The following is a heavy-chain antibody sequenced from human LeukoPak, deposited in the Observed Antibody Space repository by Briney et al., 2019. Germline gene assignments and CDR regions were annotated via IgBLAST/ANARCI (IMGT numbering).Heavy chain of an antibody. CDR3: ARGVLRLSVTAYYYYYGMDV. CDR2: MNPNSGNT. CDR1: GYTFTSYD. D-gene: IGHD4-17*01. Sequence: GASVKVSCKASGYTFTSYDINWVRQATGQGLEWMGWMNPNSGNTGYAQKFQGRVTMTRNTSISTAYMELSSLRSEDTAVYYCARGVLRLSVTAYYYYYGMDVWGQGTTVTVSS. J-gene: IGHJ6*02. V-gene: IGHV1-8*01.